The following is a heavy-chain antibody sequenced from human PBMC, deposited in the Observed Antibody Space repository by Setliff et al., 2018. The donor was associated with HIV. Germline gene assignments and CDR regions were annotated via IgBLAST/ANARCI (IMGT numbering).Heavy chain of an antibody. D-gene: IGHD3-9*01. CDR3: ARDPLHHKRYFDWLPSGGSDY. V-gene: IGHV4-4*07. CDR1: GDSISSYY. CDR2: IYTSGST. J-gene: IGHJ4*02. Sequence: SETLSLTCTVSGDSISSYYWSWIRQPAGKGLEWIGRIYTSGSTNYNPSLKSRVTMSVDTSKNQFSLKLSSVTAADTAVYYCARDPLHHKRYFDWLPSGGSDYWGRGTLVTVSS.